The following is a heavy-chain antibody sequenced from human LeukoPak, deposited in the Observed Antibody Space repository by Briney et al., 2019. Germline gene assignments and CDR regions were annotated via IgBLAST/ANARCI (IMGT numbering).Heavy chain of an antibody. V-gene: IGHV3-23*01. CDR2: ISGSGGST. D-gene: IGHD3-9*01. CDR3: AKVAYYDILTGYMYYFDY. Sequence: PGGSLRLSCAASGFTFSSYAMSWVRQAPGKGLEWVSAISGSGGSTYYADSVKGRFTISRDNTKNTRYLQMNSLRAEDTAVYYCAKVAYYDILTGYMYYFDYWGQGTLVTVSS. J-gene: IGHJ4*02. CDR1: GFTFSSYA.